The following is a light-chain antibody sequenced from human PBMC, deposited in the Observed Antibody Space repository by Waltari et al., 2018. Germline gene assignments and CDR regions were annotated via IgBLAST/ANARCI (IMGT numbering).Light chain of an antibody. V-gene: IGLV1-51*02. J-gene: IGLJ3*02. CDR2: ENN. CDR1: SPNFDRHY. Sequence: QSVLTQPPSVSGAPGKKVTISCSGSSPNFDRHYFCCYQQPPGPAPKLIIYENNKRPSGSPDRFSGSKSGTSATLGITGLQTGDEADYYCGTWDTSLNAAVFGGGTKLTVL. CDR3: GTWDTSLNAAV.